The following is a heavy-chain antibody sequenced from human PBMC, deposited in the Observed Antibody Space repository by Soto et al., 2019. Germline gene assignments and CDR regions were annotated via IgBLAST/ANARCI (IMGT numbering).Heavy chain of an antibody. V-gene: IGHV3-33*01. CDR2: IWFDGSKK. J-gene: IGHJ6*02. CDR3: ARDRLVPYGYGMDV. CDR1: GLTFRSYG. Sequence: QMQLVESGGGVVQPGRSLRLSCAASGLTFRSYGIHWVRQAPGKGLGRVALIWFDGSKKYYVDSVKGRFAVTRDNSKNTLYLQMNSLRVEDTAVYYCARDRLVPYGYGMDVWGQGTTVTVSS. D-gene: IGHD2-2*01.